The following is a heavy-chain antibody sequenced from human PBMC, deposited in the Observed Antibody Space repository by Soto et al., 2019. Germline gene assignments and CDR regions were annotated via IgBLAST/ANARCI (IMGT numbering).Heavy chain of an antibody. CDR1: GYTFTSYG. D-gene: IGHD6-19*01. Sequence: ASLKVSCKASGYTFTSYGISWVRQAPGQGLEWMGWISAYNGNTNYAQKLQGRVTMTTDTSTSTAYMELRSLRSDDTAVYYCARWWLDHYYFDYWGQGTLVTVSS. V-gene: IGHV1-18*04. CDR2: ISAYNGNT. CDR3: ARWWLDHYYFDY. J-gene: IGHJ4*02.